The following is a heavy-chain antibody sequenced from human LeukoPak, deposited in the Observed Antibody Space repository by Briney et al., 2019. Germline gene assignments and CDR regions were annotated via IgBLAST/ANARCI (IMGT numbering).Heavy chain of an antibody. D-gene: IGHD2-2*01. J-gene: IGHJ6*02. Sequence: PGGSLRLSCAASGFSFSDFAMTWVRQAPGKGLEWVSGISYSGGSTYYAGSVKGRFTISRDNSKNTLYLEMSSLRAEDTAVYYCARVRSCSSTSSHRYYGVDVWGQGTTVTVSS. CDR3: ARVRSCSSTSSHRYYGVDV. CDR2: ISYSGGST. CDR1: GFSFSDFA. V-gene: IGHV3-23*01.